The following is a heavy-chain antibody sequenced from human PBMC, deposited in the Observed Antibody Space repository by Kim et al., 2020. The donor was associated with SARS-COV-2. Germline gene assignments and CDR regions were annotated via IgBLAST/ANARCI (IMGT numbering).Heavy chain of an antibody. CDR1: GFTFDDYA. J-gene: IGHJ6*02. CDR2: ISWDGGST. CDR3: AKDLRAYYYYYGMDV. Sequence: GGSLRLSCAASGFTFDDYAMHWVRQAPGKGLEWVSLISWDGGSTYSADSVKGRFTISRDNSKNSLYLQMNSLRAEDTALYYCAKDLRAYYYYYGMDVWGQGTTVTVSS. V-gene: IGHV3-43D*03.